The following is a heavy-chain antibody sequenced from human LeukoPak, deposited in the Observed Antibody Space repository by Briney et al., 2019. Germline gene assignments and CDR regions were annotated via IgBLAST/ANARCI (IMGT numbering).Heavy chain of an antibody. CDR1: GFTFSSYS. J-gene: IGHJ6*02. V-gene: IGHV3-21*01. CDR2: ISSSSSYI. Sequence: GGSLRLSCAASGFTFSSYSMNWVRQAPGKGLEWVPSISSSSSYIYYADSVKGRFTISRDNAKNSLYLQMNSLRAEDTAVYYCARGIQLWTTYYYYGMDVWGQGTTVTVSS. CDR3: ARGIQLWTTYYYYGMDV. D-gene: IGHD5-18*01.